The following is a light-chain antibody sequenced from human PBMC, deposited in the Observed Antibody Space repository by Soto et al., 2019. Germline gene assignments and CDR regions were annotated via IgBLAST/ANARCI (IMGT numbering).Light chain of an antibody. CDR2: DAS. Sequence: DIQLTQSPSTLAASVGDRVTITCRASQSISDWLAWYQQKPGKAPELLISDASTLTPGVPSRFSGSGSGTEFTHIISSLQPDDVATYFCQEYKTYAFGPGTKVDIK. J-gene: IGKJ2*01. V-gene: IGKV1-5*01. CDR1: QSISDW. CDR3: QEYKTYA.